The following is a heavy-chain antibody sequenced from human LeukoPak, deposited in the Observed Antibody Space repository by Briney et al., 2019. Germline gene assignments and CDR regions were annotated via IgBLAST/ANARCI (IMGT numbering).Heavy chain of an antibody. D-gene: IGHD1-26*01. CDR3: AREWDSGSYYLGYFDY. V-gene: IGHV3-72*01. CDR1: GFTFSDHY. CDR2: IKNKANSYTT. J-gene: IGHJ4*02. Sequence: GGSLRLSCAASGFTFSDHYMDWVRQAPGKGLEWVGRIKNKANSYTTEYAASVKGRFTISRDDSKNSLYLQMNSLKCEDTAVYYCAREWDSGSYYLGYFDYWGQGTLVTVSS.